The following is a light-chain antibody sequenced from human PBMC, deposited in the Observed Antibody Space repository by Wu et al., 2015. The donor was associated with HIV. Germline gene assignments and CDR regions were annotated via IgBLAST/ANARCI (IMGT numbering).Light chain of an antibody. CDR3: QQRSNWPWT. J-gene: IGKJ1*01. V-gene: IGKV3-11*01. Sequence: DIVLTQSPVTLSLSPGERATLSCRASQSVSSFLAWYQHKPGQAPRLLIYHSTNRATGIPARFSGSGSGTDFTLTISSLEPEDFAVYYCQQRSNWPWTFGQGTKVEFK. CDR2: HST. CDR1: QSVSSF.